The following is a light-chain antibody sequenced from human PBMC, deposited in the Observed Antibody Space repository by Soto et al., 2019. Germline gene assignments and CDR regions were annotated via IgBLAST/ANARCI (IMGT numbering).Light chain of an antibody. CDR1: SSNIGGNY. CDR2: RNN. CDR3: AAWDDSLSGVV. J-gene: IGLJ2*01. V-gene: IGLV1-47*01. Sequence: QSVLTQPPSASGTPGQRVTISCSGSSSNIGGNYVYWYQQLPGTAPKLLIRRNNQWPSGVPDRFSGSKSGTSASLAISGLRSEDEADYHCAAWDDSLSGVVFGGGTKLTVL.